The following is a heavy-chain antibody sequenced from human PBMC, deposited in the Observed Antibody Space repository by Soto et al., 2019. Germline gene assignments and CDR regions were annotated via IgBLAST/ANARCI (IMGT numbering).Heavy chain of an antibody. D-gene: IGHD3-3*01. CDR2: INPNNGST. Sequence: GASVKVSCKASGYTFTGYYMHWVRQAPGQGLEWMGWINPNNGSTNYAQKLQGWVTMTRDTSTSTAYMELRSLRSDDTAVYYCARDRITIFGVVIDQDAFDIWGKGTMVTVSS. CDR3: ARDRITIFGVVIDQDAFDI. J-gene: IGHJ3*02. V-gene: IGHV1-2*04. CDR1: GYTFTGYY.